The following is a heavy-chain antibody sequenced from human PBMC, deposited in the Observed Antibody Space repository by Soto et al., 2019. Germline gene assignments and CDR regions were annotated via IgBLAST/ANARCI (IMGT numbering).Heavy chain of an antibody. D-gene: IGHD6-13*01. J-gene: IGHJ5*02. Sequence: SQTLSLTCAISGDSVSSVSAAWNWIRQSPSRGLEWLGRTYYRSKWYNDYAVSVKSRITINPDTSKNQFSLQLNSVTPEDTAVYYCARDPSRQQLVLHWFDPWGQGTLVTVSS. CDR1: GDSVSSVSAA. CDR2: TYYRSKWYN. V-gene: IGHV6-1*01. CDR3: ARDPSRQQLVLHWFDP.